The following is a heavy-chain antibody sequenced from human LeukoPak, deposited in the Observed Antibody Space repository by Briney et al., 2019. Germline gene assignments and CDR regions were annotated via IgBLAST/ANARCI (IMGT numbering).Heavy chain of an antibody. CDR3: ARGTRFDY. CDR1: GGSISSYY. D-gene: IGHD3-10*01. CDR2: IYYSGST. J-gene: IGHJ4*02. V-gene: IGHV4-59*01. Sequence: SETLSLTCTVSGGSISSYYWSWIRQPPGKGLVWIGYIYYSGSTNYNPSLKSRVTISVDTSKNQFSLKLSSVTAADTAVYYCARGTRFDYWGQGTLVTVSS.